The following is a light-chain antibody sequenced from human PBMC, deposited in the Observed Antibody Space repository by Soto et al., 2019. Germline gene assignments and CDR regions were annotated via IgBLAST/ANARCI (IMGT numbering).Light chain of an antibody. CDR3: QQYDKTGPPVT. V-gene: IGKV3-15*01. CDR1: RSVSTN. J-gene: IGKJ4*01. Sequence: DIILTQSPAIVSVSPGERATLSCRASRSVSTNLAWYQHKHGQAPRLLIYGSSTRVTDIPPRFSGSGSGTEFTLTINYFKSEDFGVYSCQQYDKTGPPVTCGGGTKVEI. CDR2: GSS.